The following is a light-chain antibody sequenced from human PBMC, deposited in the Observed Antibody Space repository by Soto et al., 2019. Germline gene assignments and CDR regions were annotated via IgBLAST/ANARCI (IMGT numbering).Light chain of an antibody. V-gene: IGKV1-9*01. CDR3: QHYNSYSEA. CDR1: QGISTY. Sequence: DIQLTQSTSFLSASVGDRVTITCRASQGISTYLAWYQQKVGKAPELLIYAASTLQSGVPSRFSGSGSGTEFTLTISSLQPDDFATYYCQHYNSYSEAFGQGTKVDIK. J-gene: IGKJ1*01. CDR2: AAS.